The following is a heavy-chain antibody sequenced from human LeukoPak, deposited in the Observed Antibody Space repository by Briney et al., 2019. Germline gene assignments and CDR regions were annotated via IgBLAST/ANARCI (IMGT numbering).Heavy chain of an antibody. CDR2: INPNSGGT. CDR3: ARDPSNSSGWKTFFDY. D-gene: IGHD6-19*01. CDR1: GYTFTVYY. V-gene: IGHV1-2*02. J-gene: IGHJ4*02. Sequence: ASVTVSFKASGYTFTVYYMHWVRQAPGQGLEWMGWINPNSGGTNYAQKFQGRVTMTRDTSISTAYMELSRLRSDDTAVYYCARDPSNSSGWKTFFDYWGQGTLVTVSS.